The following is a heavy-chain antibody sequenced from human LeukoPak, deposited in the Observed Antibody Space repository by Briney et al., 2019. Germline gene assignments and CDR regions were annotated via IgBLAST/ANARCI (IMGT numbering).Heavy chain of an antibody. D-gene: IGHD3-9*01. CDR3: ARMTGILDY. J-gene: IGHJ4*02. V-gene: IGHV4-59*01. Sequence: SETLSLTCTVSGGSISSYYWSWIRQPPGKGLEWIGYIYYSGSTNYNPSLKSRVTMSVDTSKNQFSLKLSSVTAADTAVYYCARMTGILDYWGQGTLVTVSS. CDR2: IYYSGST. CDR1: GGSISSYY.